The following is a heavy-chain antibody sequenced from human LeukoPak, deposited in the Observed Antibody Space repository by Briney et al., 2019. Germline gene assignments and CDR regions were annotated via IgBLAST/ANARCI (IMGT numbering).Heavy chain of an antibody. CDR3: AREGSYSYGLGYMDV. J-gene: IGHJ6*03. V-gene: IGHV3-21*01. D-gene: IGHD5-18*01. CDR2: ISSSSSYI. Sequence: PGGSLRLSCAASGFTFSSYSMSWVRQAPGKGLEWVSSISSSSSYIYYADSVKGRFTISRDNSKNTLYLQMNSLRAEDTAVYYCAREGSYSYGLGYMDVWGKGTTVTVSS. CDR1: GFTFSSYS.